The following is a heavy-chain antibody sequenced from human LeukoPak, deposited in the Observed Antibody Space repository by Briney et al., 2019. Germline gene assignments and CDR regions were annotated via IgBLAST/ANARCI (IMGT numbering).Heavy chain of an antibody. D-gene: IGHD3-10*01. CDR2: INHSGST. CDR1: GVSFSGYY. J-gene: IGHJ6*04. V-gene: IGHV4-34*01. CDR3: ARGLRGNYGSGSRYYYGMDV. Sequence: PSETLSLTCAVYGVSFSGYYWSWIRQPPGKGLEWIGEINHSGSTNYNPSLKSRVTISVDTSKNQFSLKLSSVTAADTAVYYCARGLRGNYGSGSRYYYGMDVWGKGTTVTVSS.